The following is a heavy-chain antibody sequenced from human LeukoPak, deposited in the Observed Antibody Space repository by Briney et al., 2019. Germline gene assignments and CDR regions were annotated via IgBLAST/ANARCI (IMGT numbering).Heavy chain of an antibody. Sequence: GASVKVSCKASAYTFTSYDSTWVRQAPGHGNVWMRWISAYHGHTKYAQKLQGRVTMTTDTSTSTAYMELRSLRSDDTAVYYCARVRTTLLDNWGQGTLVTVSS. CDR2: ISAYHGHT. D-gene: IGHD2/OR15-2a*01. CDR3: ARVRTTLLDN. CDR1: AYTFTSYD. J-gene: IGHJ4*02. V-gene: IGHV1-18*01.